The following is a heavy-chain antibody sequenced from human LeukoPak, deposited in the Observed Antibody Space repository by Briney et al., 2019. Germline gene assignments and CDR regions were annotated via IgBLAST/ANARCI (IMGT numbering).Heavy chain of an antibody. Sequence: GGSLRLSCAASGFTFSSYAMSWVRQAPGKGLEWVSVIYSGGSTYYADSVKGRFTISRDNSKNTLYLQMNSLRAEDTAVYYCARGATYYDFWSGYSPPQFDYWGQGTLVTVSS. J-gene: IGHJ4*02. CDR2: IYSGGST. D-gene: IGHD3-3*01. V-gene: IGHV3-66*01. CDR1: GFTFSSYA. CDR3: ARGATYYDFWSGYSPPQFDY.